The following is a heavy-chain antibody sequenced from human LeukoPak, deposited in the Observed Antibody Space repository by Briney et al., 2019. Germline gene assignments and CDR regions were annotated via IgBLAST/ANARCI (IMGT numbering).Heavy chain of an antibody. V-gene: IGHV3-11*01. CDR2: ITSNSYSM. J-gene: IGHJ4*02. CDR1: GFTFSDYY. CDR3: ATEVDRSFDH. D-gene: IGHD2-15*01. Sequence: KTGGSLRLSCAASGFTFSDYYMAWIRQAPGKGLEWISYITSNSYSMYYADSVEGRFTISRDNAEGSVFLQMDGLRVEDTAVYYCATEVDRSFDHWGQGVLVTASS.